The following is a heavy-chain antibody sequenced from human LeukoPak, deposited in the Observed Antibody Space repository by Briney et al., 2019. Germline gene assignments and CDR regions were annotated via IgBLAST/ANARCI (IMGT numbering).Heavy chain of an antibody. CDR1: GGSFSGYY. V-gene: IGHV4-34*01. CDR3: ARLEIAAAGNRWFDP. J-gene: IGHJ5*02. CDR2: INHSGST. Sequence: SETLSLTCAVYGGSFSGYYWSWIRQPPGKGLEWIGEINHSGSTNYNPSLKSRVTISVDTSKNQFSLKLSSVTAADTAVYYCARLEIAAAGNRWFDPWGQETLVTVSS. D-gene: IGHD6-13*01.